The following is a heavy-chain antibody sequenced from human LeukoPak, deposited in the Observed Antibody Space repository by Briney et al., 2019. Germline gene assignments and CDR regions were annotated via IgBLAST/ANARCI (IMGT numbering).Heavy chain of an antibody. CDR3: ARGYSNGDLFDY. V-gene: IGHV4-61*01. J-gene: IGHJ4*02. CDR2: IYYTGST. D-gene: IGHD5-18*01. Sequence: PSETLSLTCSVSGDSVSRVIYYWSWIRQPPGKGLEWVGYIYYTGSTNNPSLKSRVTISVDTSQNQFSLRLSFVTAADTAVYYCARGYSNGDLFDYWGQGTLVTVSS. CDR1: GDSVSRVIYY.